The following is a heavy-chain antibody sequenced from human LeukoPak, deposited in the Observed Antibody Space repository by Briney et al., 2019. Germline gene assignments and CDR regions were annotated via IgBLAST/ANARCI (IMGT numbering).Heavy chain of an antibody. CDR1: GFSVRTNY. CDR2: IYSSGST. Sequence: GGSLRLSCAVSGFSVRTNYMSWVRQAPGKGPEWVSLIYSSGSTYYRDFVKGRFTISRDNSQNTLYLHMNSLSAEDTAVYYCARTFLSGDGYKVGYFDYWGQGTLVTVSS. V-gene: IGHV3-53*01. J-gene: IGHJ4*02. CDR3: ARTFLSGDGYKVGYFDY. D-gene: IGHD5-24*01.